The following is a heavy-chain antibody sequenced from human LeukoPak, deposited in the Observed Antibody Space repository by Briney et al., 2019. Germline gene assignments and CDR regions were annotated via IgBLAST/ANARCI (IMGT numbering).Heavy chain of an antibody. V-gene: IGHV4-61*08. CDR1: GGSISRGGYS. Sequence: SETLSLTCAVSGGSISRGGYSWSWIRQPPGKGLEWIAYINYSGSTNYNPSLKSRVTISVDTSKNQFSLKVSSVTAADTAVYYCARGSTGQFDPWGQGTLVTVS. J-gene: IGHJ5*02. CDR2: INYSGST. CDR3: ARGSTGQFDP. D-gene: IGHD3-10*01.